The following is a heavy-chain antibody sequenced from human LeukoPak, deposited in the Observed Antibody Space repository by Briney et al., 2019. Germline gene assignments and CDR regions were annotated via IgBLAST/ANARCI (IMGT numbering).Heavy chain of an antibody. Sequence: ASVKVSCKASGYTFTSYYMHWVRQAPGQGLEWMGIINPSGGSTSYAQKFQGRVTMTRDTSTSTVYMELSSLRSEDTAVYYCACRSHYYDSSDYYSRYDAFDIWGQGTMVTVSS. CDR3: ACRSHYYDSSDYYSRYDAFDI. J-gene: IGHJ3*02. D-gene: IGHD3-22*01. V-gene: IGHV1-46*01. CDR2: INPSGGST. CDR1: GYTFTSYY.